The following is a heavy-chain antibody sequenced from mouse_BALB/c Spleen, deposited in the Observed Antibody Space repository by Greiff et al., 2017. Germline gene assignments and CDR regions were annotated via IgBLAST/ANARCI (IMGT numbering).Heavy chain of an antibody. D-gene: IGHD1-2*01. J-gene: IGHJ4*01. CDR2: IWAGGST. V-gene: IGHV2-9*02. CDR1: GFSLTSYG. Sequence: QVQLQQSGPGLVAPSQSLSITCTVSGFSLTSYGVHWVRQPPGKGLEWLGVIWAGGSTNYNSALMSRLSISKDNSKSQVFLKMNSLQTDDTAMYSCARDGYYGYGAMDDWGQGNSVTVSS. CDR3: ARDGYYGYGAMDD.